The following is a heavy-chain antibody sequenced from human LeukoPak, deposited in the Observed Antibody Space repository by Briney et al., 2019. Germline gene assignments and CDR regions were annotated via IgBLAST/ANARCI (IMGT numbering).Heavy chain of an antibody. J-gene: IGHJ4*02. CDR2: INPNSGGT. Sequence: ASVKVSCKASGYTFTGYYMHWVRQAPGQGLEWMGWINPNSGGTNYAQKFQGRVTMTRDTSISTAYMELSRLRSDDTAVYYCARLYCSSTSCSQFYDYWGQGTPVTVSS. CDR1: GYTFTGYY. V-gene: IGHV1-2*02. D-gene: IGHD2-2*01. CDR3: ARLYCSSTSCSQFYDY.